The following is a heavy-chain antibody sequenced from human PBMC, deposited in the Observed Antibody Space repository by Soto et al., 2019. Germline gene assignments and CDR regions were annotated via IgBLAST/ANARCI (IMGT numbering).Heavy chain of an antibody. CDR2: IYYSGST. D-gene: IGHD7-27*01. Sequence: PSETLSLTCTVSGGSISSSSYYWGWIRQPPGKGLEWIGSIYYSGSTYYNPSLKSRVTISVDTSKNQFSLKLSSVTAADTAVYYCARRVSNWGPRYGMDVWGQGTTVTVSS. V-gene: IGHV4-39*01. CDR3: ARRVSNWGPRYGMDV. J-gene: IGHJ6*02. CDR1: GGSISSSSYY.